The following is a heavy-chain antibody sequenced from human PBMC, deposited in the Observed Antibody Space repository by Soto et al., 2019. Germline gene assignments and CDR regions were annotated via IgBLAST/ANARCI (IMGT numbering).Heavy chain of an antibody. V-gene: IGHV3-30-3*01. CDR2: ISYDGSNK. J-gene: IGHJ4*02. CDR3: ARASIKTGVQLWSSHFDY. D-gene: IGHD5-18*01. Sequence: GGSLRLSCAASGFTFSSYAMHWVRQAPGKGLEWVAVISYDGSNKYYADSVKGRFTISRDNSKNTLYLQMNSLRAEDTAVYYCARASIKTGVQLWSSHFDYWGQGTLVTVFS. CDR1: GFTFSSYA.